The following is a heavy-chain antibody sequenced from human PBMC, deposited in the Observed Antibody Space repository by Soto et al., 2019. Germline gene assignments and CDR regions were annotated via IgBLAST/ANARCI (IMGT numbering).Heavy chain of an antibody. CDR2: VYWDDDE. D-gene: IGHD1-1*01. CDR3: VHRLRQSGNSWESGAFDF. V-gene: IGHV2-5*05. J-gene: IGHJ3*01. CDR1: GFSLTTSGVG. Sequence: QITFQESGPAVVRPTETLMLTCTYSGFSLTTSGVGVGWVRQLPERVLEWLAVVYWDDDERYAPSPQSRPTIPKDTARAQVVLAMPHMLPVDTGTYYCVHRLRQSGNSWESGAFDFWGHGTAVTVS.